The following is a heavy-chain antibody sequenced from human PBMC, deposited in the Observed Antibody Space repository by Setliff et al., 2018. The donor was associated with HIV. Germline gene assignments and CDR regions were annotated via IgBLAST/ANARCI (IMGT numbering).Heavy chain of an antibody. Sequence: GGSLRLSCVVSGFAFSSYGMHWVRQAPGKGLEWVAVIWYDGTNIYYADSVKDRFTIARDNSKNTLYLQMNSLRVEDTAVYYCVRASYSSSWYNIRPFDFWAQGTLVTVSS. D-gene: IGHD6-13*01. CDR3: VRASYSSSWYNIRPFDF. J-gene: IGHJ4*02. CDR2: IWYDGTNI. V-gene: IGHV3-33*01. CDR1: GFAFSSYG.